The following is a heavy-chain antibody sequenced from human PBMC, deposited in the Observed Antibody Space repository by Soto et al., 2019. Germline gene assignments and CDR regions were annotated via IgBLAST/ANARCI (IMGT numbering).Heavy chain of an antibody. V-gene: IGHV4-59*01. D-gene: IGHD2-2*01. CDR1: GGSISSYY. CDR3: ARQGPASILNTWFDP. CDR2: IYYSGST. Sequence: QVQLQESGPGLVKPSETLSLTCTVSGGSISSYYWSWIRQPPGKGLEGIGYIYYSGSTNYNPSLKSRATISLDTSKNQFSLKLSSVTAADTAVYYCARQGPASILNTWFDPWGQGTLVTVSS. J-gene: IGHJ5*02.